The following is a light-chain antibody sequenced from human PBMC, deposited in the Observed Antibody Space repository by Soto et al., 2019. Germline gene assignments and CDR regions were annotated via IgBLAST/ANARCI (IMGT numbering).Light chain of an antibody. CDR2: WAS. J-gene: IGKJ1*01. CDR3: QQYNNWPPWT. V-gene: IGKV4-1*01. CDR1: QNVLYSSKNRNY. Sequence: DIVMTQSPDSLAVSLGERASINCKSSQNVLYSSKNRNYLAWYQQKPGQPPKLLIYWASSRESGVPDRFSGSGSGTDFTLTISSLQAEDVALYYCQQYNNWPPWTFGQGTKVDIK.